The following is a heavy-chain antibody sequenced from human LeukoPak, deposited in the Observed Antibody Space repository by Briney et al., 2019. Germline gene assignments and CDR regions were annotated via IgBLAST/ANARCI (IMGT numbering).Heavy chain of an antibody. CDR1: GFTFSSYA. J-gene: IGHJ4*02. Sequence: GRSLRLSCAASGFTFSSYAMHWVRQAPGKGLEWVAVISYDGSNKHYADSVKGRFTISRDNSKNTLYLQMNSLRAEDTAVYYCARDFDYWGQGTLVTVSS. CDR2: ISYDGSNK. CDR3: ARDFDY. V-gene: IGHV3-30-3*01.